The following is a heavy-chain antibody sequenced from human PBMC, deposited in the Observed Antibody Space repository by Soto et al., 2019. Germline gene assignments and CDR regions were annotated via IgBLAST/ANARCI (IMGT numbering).Heavy chain of an antibody. CDR3: ASRGITMVRGQTRFDP. J-gene: IGHJ5*02. Sequence: GGSLRLSCAASGFTFSSYSMNSVRPAPGKGLEWVSPISSSSSYIYYADSVKGRFTISRDNAKNSLYLQMNSLRAEDTAVYYCASRGITMVRGQTRFDPWGQGTLVTVSS. CDR1: GFTFSSYS. CDR2: ISSSSSYI. D-gene: IGHD3-10*01. V-gene: IGHV3-21*01.